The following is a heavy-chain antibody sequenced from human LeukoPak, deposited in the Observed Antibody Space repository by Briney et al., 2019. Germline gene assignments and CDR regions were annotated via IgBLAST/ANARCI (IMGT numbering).Heavy chain of an antibody. J-gene: IGHJ4*02. CDR3: ARDRGYYVFDY. CDR1: GFTFSSYA. Sequence: GGSLRLSCAASGFTFSSYAMSWVRQAPGKGLEWVAHVKPDGSEKSYVDSVKGRFTISRDNAQNSLYLQMNSLRAEDTAVYYCARDRGYYVFDYWGQGTLVTVSS. CDR2: VKPDGSEK. V-gene: IGHV3-7*01. D-gene: IGHD3-22*01.